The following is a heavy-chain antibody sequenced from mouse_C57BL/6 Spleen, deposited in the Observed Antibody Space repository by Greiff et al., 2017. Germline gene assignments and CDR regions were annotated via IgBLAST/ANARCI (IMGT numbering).Heavy chain of an antibody. CDR2: ISGGGGNT. J-gene: IGHJ4*01. D-gene: IGHD2-4*01. CDR1: GFTFSSYT. CDR3: ARRYYEYDRGWYAMDY. Sequence: EVQRVESGGGLVKPGGSLKLSCAASGFTFSSYTMSWVRQTPEKRLEWVATISGGGGNTYYPDSVKGRFTISRDNAKNTLYLQMSSLRSEDTALYYGARRYYEYDRGWYAMDYWGQGTSVTVSS. V-gene: IGHV5-9*01.